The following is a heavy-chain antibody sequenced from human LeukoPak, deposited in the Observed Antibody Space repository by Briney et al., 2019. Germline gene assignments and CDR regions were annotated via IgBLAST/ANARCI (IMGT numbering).Heavy chain of an antibody. J-gene: IGHJ4*02. CDR3: ARGMAGGKYASDPRLLPDY. V-gene: IGHV4-39*01. Sequence: SKTLSLTCTVSGGSISSRSYYWGWIRQPPGKGLEWIGSIYFSGSTYYNPSLKSRVTISVDTSKNQFSQKLSSVTAADTAVYYCARGMAGGKYASDPRLLPDYWGQGTLVTVSS. CDR2: IYFSGST. D-gene: IGHD1-26*01. CDR1: GGSISSRSYY.